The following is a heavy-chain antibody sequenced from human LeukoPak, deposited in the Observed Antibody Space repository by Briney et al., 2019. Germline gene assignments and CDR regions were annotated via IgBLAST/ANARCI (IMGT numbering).Heavy chain of an antibody. J-gene: IGHJ4*02. V-gene: IGHV3-21*01. CDR2: ISSSSYI. CDR1: GLIFSNFA. CDR3: ARVSPNTVTTLQYFDY. D-gene: IGHD4-17*01. Sequence: GGSLRLSCEVSGLIFSNFAMAWVRQAPGKGLGWVSSISSSSYIYYADSVKGRFTISRDNAKNSLYLQMNSLRAEDTAVYYCARVSPNTVTTLQYFDYWGQGTLVTVSS.